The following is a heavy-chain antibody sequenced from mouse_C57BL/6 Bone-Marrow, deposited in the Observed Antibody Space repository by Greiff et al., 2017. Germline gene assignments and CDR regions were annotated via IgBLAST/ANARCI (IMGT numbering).Heavy chain of an antibody. CDR2: ISNGGGST. D-gene: IGHD2-2*01. CDR1: GFTFSDYY. J-gene: IGHJ2*01. CDR3: ARHGGYDSFDY. V-gene: IGHV5-12*01. Sequence: VHLVESGGGLVQPGGSLKLSCAASGFTFSDYYMYWVRQTPEKRLEWVAYISNGGGSTYYPDTVKGRFTISRDNAKNTLYLQMSRLKSEDTAMYYCARHGGYDSFDYWGQGTTLTVS.